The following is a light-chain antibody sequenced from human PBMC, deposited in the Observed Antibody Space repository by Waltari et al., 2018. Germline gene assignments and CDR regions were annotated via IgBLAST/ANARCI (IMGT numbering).Light chain of an antibody. CDR3: QRRTNWYA. CDR1: QGISTS. V-gene: IGKV3-11*01. Sequence: ETVLTQSPATLSLSPGERATLSCRASQGISTSLAWYQQKPGQAPRLLIYDSSNRAAGVPDRCSGSGSGTDFTLTISSLEPEDFAVYYCQRRTNWYAFGQGTKLEIK. J-gene: IGKJ2*01. CDR2: DSS.